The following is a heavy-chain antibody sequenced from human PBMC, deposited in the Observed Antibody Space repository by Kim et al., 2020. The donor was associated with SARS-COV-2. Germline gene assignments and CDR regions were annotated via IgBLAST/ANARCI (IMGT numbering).Heavy chain of an antibody. CDR2: ISYDGSNK. D-gene: IGHD2-15*01. CDR1: GFTFSSYA. J-gene: IGHJ4*01. V-gene: IGHV3-30*04. Sequence: GGSLRLSCAASGFTFSSYAMHWVRQAPGKGLEWVAVISYDGSNKYYADSVKGRFTISRDNSKNTLYLQMNSLRAEDTAVYYCARVVVAATAWYYFDYWG. CDR3: ARVVVAATAWYYFDY.